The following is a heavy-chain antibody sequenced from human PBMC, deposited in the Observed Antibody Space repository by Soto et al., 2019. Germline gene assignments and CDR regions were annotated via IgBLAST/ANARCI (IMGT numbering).Heavy chain of an antibody. D-gene: IGHD3-22*01. CDR3: ARSSGVGQEYYYDSSGYSN. J-gene: IGHJ4*02. CDR1: GFTFSSYS. CDR2: ISSSSSYI. V-gene: IGHV3-21*01. Sequence: GGSLRLSCAASGFTFSSYSMNWVRQAPGKGLEWVSSISSSSSYIYYADSVKGRFTISRDNAKNSLYLQMNSLRAEDTAVYYCARSSGVGQEYYYDSSGYSNWGQGTLVTVSS.